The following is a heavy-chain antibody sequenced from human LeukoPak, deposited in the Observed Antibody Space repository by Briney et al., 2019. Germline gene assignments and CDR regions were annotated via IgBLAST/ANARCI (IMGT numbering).Heavy chain of an antibody. CDR1: GFTFSTYL. V-gene: IGHV3-23*01. CDR2: TSGSGGST. J-gene: IGHJ4*02. CDR3: AKDDLSYYWANFDH. Sequence: GGSLRLSCAVSGFTFSTYLMSWVRQAPGKGLEWVSATSGSGGSTYYADSVKGRFTISRDNSKNTLYLQMNSLRAEDTAVYYCAKDDLSYYWANFDHWGQGTLVSVST. D-gene: IGHD1-26*01.